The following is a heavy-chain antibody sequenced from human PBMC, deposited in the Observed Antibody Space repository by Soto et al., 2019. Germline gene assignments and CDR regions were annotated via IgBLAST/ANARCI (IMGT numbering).Heavy chain of an antibody. CDR2: INTGNDNT. CDR3: ARGNQELDY. V-gene: IGHV1-3*04. CDR1: GYTFTSYV. D-gene: IGHD1-1*01. Sequence: ASVKVSCKTSGYTFTSYVIHWVRQAPGQRLEWMGWINTGNDNTIYSQKFQGRVIITRDTSASTAYSELSSLKSEDTAVYYCARGNQELDYWGQGALVTVSS. J-gene: IGHJ4*02.